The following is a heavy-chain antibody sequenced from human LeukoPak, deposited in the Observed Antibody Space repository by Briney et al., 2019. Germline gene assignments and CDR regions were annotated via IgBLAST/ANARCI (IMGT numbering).Heavy chain of an antibody. D-gene: IGHD3-22*01. J-gene: IGHJ4*02. V-gene: IGHV4-39*07. CDR3: ARDNYAEDYYDSSGYYPIDY. CDR2: IYYSGST. CDR1: GGSISSSSYY. Sequence: SETLSLTCTVSGGSISSSSYYWGWIRQPPGKGLEWIGSIYYSGSTYYNPSLKSRVTISVDTSKNQFSLKLSSVTAADTAVYYCARDNYAEDYYDSSGYYPIDYWGQGTLVTVSS.